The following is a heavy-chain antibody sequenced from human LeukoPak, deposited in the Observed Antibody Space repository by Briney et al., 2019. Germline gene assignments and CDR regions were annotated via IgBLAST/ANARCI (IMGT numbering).Heavy chain of an antibody. D-gene: IGHD7-27*01. J-gene: IGHJ4*02. CDR2: IKKDGSQI. CDR3: ARDLNWETY. CDR1: GYTFSSYW. Sequence: GGSLRLSCVASGYTFSSYWMTWVRQAPGKGLEWVANIKKDGSQIYYVDSVKGRFTNSRDNAKNSLYLQMNSLRAEDTAVYYCARDLNWETYWGQGTLVSVSS. V-gene: IGHV3-7*01.